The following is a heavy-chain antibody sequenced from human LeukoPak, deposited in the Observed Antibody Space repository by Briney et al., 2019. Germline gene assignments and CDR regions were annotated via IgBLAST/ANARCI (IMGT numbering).Heavy chain of an antibody. J-gene: IGHJ5*02. V-gene: IGHV4-34*01. D-gene: IGHD6-6*01. CDR1: GGSFSGYY. Sequence: SETLSLTCAVYGGSFSGYYWSWIRQPPGKGLEWIGEINQSGSTNYNPSLKSRVTMSVDTSKNQFSLKLSSVTAADTAVYYCARTRRVAGRIAARPGQGGRSNWFDPWGQGTLVTVSS. CDR2: INQSGST. CDR3: ARTRRVAGRIAARPGQGGRSNWFDP.